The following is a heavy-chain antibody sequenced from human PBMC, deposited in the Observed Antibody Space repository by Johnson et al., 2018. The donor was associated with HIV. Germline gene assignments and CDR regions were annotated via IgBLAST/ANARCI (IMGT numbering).Heavy chain of an antibody. Sequence: VQLVESGGGVVQPGRSLSLSCVGSGFNFSHYALHWVRQAPGKGLEWVAVISDDGSNKYYADSVKGRFTISRDNSKNTLYLQMNSLRAEDTAVYYCAKGLAAFFAFDIWGQGTMVTVSS. V-gene: IGHV3-30-3*01. CDR1: GFNFSHYA. J-gene: IGHJ3*02. CDR3: AKGLAAFFAFDI. CDR2: ISDDGSNK. D-gene: IGHD3-3*01.